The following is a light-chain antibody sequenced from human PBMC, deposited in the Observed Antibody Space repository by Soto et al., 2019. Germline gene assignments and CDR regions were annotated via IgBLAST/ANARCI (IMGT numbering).Light chain of an antibody. J-gene: IGKJ2*01. CDR1: QSLLHSNGFNY. Sequence: DIVMTQSPLSLPVTPGEPASISCRSSQSLLHSNGFNYLDWYLQKPGQSPHRLIYLGSNRASGVPDRFSGSGSGTDFTLKISRVEAEDVGVYYCMQALQSPLTFGQGTKLEIK. CDR2: LGS. CDR3: MQALQSPLT. V-gene: IGKV2-28*01.